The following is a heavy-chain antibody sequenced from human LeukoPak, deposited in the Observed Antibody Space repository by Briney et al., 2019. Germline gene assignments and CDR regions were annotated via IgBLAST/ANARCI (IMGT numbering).Heavy chain of an antibody. V-gene: IGHV4-59*01. J-gene: IGHJ4*02. CDR2: IYYSGST. Sequence: PSETLSLTCTVSGGPISSYYWSWTRQPPGKGLEWIGYIYYSGSTTYNPSLKSRVIISVDTSKKQFSLNLSSVTAADTAVYYCASQSGYSSGWYDYWGQGTLVTVSS. CDR3: ASQSGYSSGWYDY. CDR1: GGPISSYY. D-gene: IGHD6-19*01.